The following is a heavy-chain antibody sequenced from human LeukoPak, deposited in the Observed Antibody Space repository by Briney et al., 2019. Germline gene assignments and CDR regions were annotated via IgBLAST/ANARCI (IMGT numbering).Heavy chain of an antibody. CDR3: ASKVTTGY. D-gene: IGHD1-14*01. CDR1: GLTVSSNY. J-gene: IGHJ4*02. Sequence: PGGSLRLSCVVSGLTVSSNYMSWVRQAPGKGLEWVSVIYSGGTTNYADSVKGRFIVYRDNSKNTLYLQMNSLRAEDTAVNYCASKVTTGYWGQGTLVTVSS. CDR2: IYSGGTT. V-gene: IGHV3-66*01.